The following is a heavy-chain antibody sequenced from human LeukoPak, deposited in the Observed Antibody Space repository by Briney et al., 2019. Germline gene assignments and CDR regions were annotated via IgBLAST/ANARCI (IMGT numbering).Heavy chain of an antibody. CDR1: GYTFTSYG. CDR2: ISAYNGNA. CDR3: ARIVTRNGAPEIRDPLWFDP. Sequence: GASVKVSFKASGYTFTSYGISWVRQAPGQGLEWMGWISAYNGNANYAQKLQGRVTMTTDTSTSTAYMELRSLRSDDTAVYYCARIVTRNGAPEIRDPLWFDPWGQGTLVTVSS. D-gene: IGHD1-14*01. V-gene: IGHV1-18*01. J-gene: IGHJ5*02.